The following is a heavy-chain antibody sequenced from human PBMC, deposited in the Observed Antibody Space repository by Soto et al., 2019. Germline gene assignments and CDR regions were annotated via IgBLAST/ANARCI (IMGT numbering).Heavy chain of an antibody. D-gene: IGHD2-2*01. J-gene: IGHJ4*01. CDR2: ISSNGGST. V-gene: IGHV3-64D*08. CDR3: VKDNSAYCSSTSCYPDY. CDR1: GFTFSSYV. Sequence: GGSLRLSCSASGFTFSSYVMHWVRQAPGKGLEYVSAISSNGGSTYYADSVKGRFSISRDNSKNTLYLQMNSLRAEDTAVYYCVKDNSAYCSSTSCYPDYWGQEPWSPSPQ.